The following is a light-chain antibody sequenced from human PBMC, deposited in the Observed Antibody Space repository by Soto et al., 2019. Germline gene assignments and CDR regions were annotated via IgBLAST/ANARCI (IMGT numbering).Light chain of an antibody. V-gene: IGKV3-11*01. CDR2: DAS. J-gene: IGKJ5*01. CDR3: RDRSNWPPVIT. CDR1: QSFSSY. Sequence: EIVLTQSTATLSLSPGERATLSCRASQSFSSYLAWYQQKPGQAPRLLIYDASKRATGIPARFSGRGSGTDFTLTISRLEPEDFAVYYCRDRSNWPPVITFGQGTPLEIK.